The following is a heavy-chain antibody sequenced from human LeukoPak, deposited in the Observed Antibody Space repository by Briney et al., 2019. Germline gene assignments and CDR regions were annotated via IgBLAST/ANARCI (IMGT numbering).Heavy chain of an antibody. D-gene: IGHD5-18*01. Sequence: GGSLRLSCAASGFTFSSYAMSWVRQAPGKGLEWVSSISSSSTYIYYADSVKGRFTISRDSAKKSLYLQMNSLRAEDTAVYYCARDDTDYWGQGTLVTVSS. V-gene: IGHV3-21*01. J-gene: IGHJ4*02. CDR3: ARDDTDY. CDR1: GFTFSSYA. CDR2: ISSSSTYI.